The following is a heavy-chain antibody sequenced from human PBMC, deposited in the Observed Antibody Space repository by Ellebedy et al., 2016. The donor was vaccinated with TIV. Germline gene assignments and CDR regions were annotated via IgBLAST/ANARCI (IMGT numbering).Heavy chain of an antibody. CDR3: AEGGLRGYSSA. Sequence: GESLKISXAASGFTFSSYSMNWVRQAPGKGLEWVSYISSSSSTIYYADSVKGRFTISRDNAKNSLYLQMNSLRAEDTAVYYCAEGGLRGYSSAWGQGTLVTVSS. CDR1: GFTFSSYS. D-gene: IGHD6-19*01. CDR2: ISSSSSTI. J-gene: IGHJ5*02. V-gene: IGHV3-48*04.